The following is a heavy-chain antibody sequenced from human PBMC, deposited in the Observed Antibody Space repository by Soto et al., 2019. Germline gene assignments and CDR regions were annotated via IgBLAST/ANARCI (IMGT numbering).Heavy chain of an antibody. Sequence: QLVQSGAEVKKPGASVRVSCKTSGPTFIAYYIHWVRQAPGQGLEWMGWIDPKSGGTTYEHKFLGSVPMTRDTSINTAYMDLNRLTPDDTAVYYCARVSVDVPEWGQGTLITVSS. J-gene: IGHJ4*02. D-gene: IGHD5-12*01. V-gene: IGHV1-2*02. CDR3: ARVSVDVPE. CDR1: GPTFIAYY. CDR2: IDPKSGGT.